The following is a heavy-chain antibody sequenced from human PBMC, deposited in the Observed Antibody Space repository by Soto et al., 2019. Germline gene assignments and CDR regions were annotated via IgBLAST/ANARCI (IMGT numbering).Heavy chain of an antibody. CDR2: IKPDGSDK. J-gene: IGHJ4*02. V-gene: IGHV3-7*01. CDR3: ARENYFDY. CDR1: GFTFSSYG. Sequence: GGSLRLSCAASGFTFSSYGMHWVRQAPGKGLEWVANIKPDGSDKYYVDSVKGRFTISRDNAKNSVFLQMNSLRAEDTAVYYCARENYFDYWGQGTLVTVSS.